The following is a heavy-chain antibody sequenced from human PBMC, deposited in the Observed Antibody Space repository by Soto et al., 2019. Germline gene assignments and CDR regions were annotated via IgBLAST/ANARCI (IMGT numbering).Heavy chain of an antibody. V-gene: IGHV4-39*01. Sequence: PSETLSLTCTVSGGSISSSSYYWGWIRQPPGKGLEWIGSIYYSGSTYYDPSLKSRVTISVDTSKNQFSLKLSSVTAADTAVYYCXTSDGCGGSRYVNWFDPWGQGTLVTVSS. CDR2: IYYSGST. CDR3: XTSDGCGGSRYVNWFDP. D-gene: IGHD2-15*01. J-gene: IGHJ5*02. CDR1: GGSISSSSYY.